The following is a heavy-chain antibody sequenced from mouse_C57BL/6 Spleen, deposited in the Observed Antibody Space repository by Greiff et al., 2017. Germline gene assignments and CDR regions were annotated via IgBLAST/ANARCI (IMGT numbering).Heavy chain of an antibody. CDR3: TRDMCYDGSPFDD. CDR2: ISSGGDYI. CDR1: GFTFSSYA. D-gene: IGHD2-3*01. V-gene: IGHV5-9-1*02. Sequence: EVMLVESGAGLVKPGGSLKLSCAASGFTFSSYAMSWVRQTPEQRLEWVAYISSGGDYIYYADTVKGRFTISRDNARNTLYLQMSSLKSEDTAMYYCTRDMCYDGSPFDDWGQGTTLTVSS. J-gene: IGHJ2*01.